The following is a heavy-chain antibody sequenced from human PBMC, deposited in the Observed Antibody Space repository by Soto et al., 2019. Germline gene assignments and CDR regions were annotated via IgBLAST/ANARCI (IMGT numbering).Heavy chain of an antibody. V-gene: IGHV3-23*01. CDR3: VKGTTSQGGYDH. CDR1: GFTFSSYV. CDR2: ISGSGTT. D-gene: IGHD4-4*01. J-gene: IGHJ4*02. Sequence: GGSLRLSCAASGFTFSSYVMTWVRQAPGKGLEWVSAISGSGTTYYADSVKGRFTISRDNSKNTLYLQMNSLRAEDTAVYYCVKGTTSQGGYDHWGQGTLVTVSS.